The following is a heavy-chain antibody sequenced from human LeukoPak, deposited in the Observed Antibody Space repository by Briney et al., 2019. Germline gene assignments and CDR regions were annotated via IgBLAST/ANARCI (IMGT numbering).Heavy chain of an antibody. CDR1: GFTFSSYA. CDR3: AKGITMVRGFYYFDY. V-gene: IGHV3-23*01. Sequence: GGSLRLSCAASGFTFSSYAMNWVRQAPGKGLEWVPAISGSGGSTYYADSVKGRFTVSRDNSKNTLYLQMNSLRAEDTAVYYCAKGITMVRGFYYFDYWGQGTLVTVSS. J-gene: IGHJ4*02. D-gene: IGHD3-10*01. CDR2: ISGSGGST.